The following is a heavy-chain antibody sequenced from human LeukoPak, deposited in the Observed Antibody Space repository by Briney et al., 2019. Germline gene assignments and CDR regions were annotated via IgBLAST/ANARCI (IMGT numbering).Heavy chain of an antibody. Sequence: SETLSLTCTVSGGSISSSYWSWIRQPPGKGLEWIGYIYCSGSTNYNPSLKSRVTISVDTSKNQFSLKLSSVTAADTAVYFCARGGRGSTWPFDYWGQGTLVTVSS. CDR1: GGSISSSY. D-gene: IGHD6-13*01. J-gene: IGHJ4*02. CDR3: ARGGRGSTWPFDY. CDR2: IYCSGST. V-gene: IGHV4-59*01.